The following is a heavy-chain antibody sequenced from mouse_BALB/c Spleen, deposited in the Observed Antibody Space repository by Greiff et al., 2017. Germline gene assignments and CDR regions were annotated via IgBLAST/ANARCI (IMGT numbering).Heavy chain of an antibody. V-gene: IGHV3-8*02. J-gene: IGHJ4*01. CDR2: ISYSGST. Sequence: DVKLVESGPSLVKPSQTLSLTCSVTGDSITSGYWNLIRNFPGNTLEYMGYISYSGSTYYNPSLKSRISITRDTSKNQYYLQLNSVTTEDTATYYWARDYDYENYAMDYWGQGTSVTVAS. CDR1: GDSITSGY. CDR3: ARDYDYENYAMDY. D-gene: IGHD2-4*01.